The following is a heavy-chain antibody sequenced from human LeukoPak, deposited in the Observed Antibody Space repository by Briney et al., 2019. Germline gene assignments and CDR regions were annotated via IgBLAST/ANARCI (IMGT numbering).Heavy chain of an antibody. CDR2: INPSGGST. V-gene: IGHV1-46*01. D-gene: IGHD6-13*01. CDR1: RYTFTSYY. CDR3: ARDKDSSSWYDVSWFDP. Sequence: ASVKVSCKASRYTFTSYYMHWVRQAPGQGLEWMGLINPSGGSTSYAQKFQGRVTMTRDTSTSTVYMELSSLRSEDTAVYYCARDKDSSSWYDVSWFDPWGQGTLVTVS. J-gene: IGHJ5*02.